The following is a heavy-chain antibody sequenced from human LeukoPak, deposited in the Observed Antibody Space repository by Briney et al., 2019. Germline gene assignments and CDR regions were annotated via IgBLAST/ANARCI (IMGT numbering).Heavy chain of an antibody. CDR2: MNPNTGNT. D-gene: IGHD6-6*01. J-gene: IGHJ5*02. CDR1: GYTFISYD. Sequence: ASVKVSCKASGYTFISYDINWMRQAAGQGPEWMGWMNPNTGNTGYAQKFQGRVTMTRDTSISTAYMELTNLRSDDTAVYYCARNIPLVRKTVRTNWFDPWGQGTLVTVSS. CDR3: ARNIPLVRKTVRTNWFDP. V-gene: IGHV1-8*01.